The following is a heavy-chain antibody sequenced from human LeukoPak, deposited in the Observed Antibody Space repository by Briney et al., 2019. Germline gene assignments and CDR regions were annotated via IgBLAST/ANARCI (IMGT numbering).Heavy chain of an antibody. J-gene: IGHJ2*01. Sequence: GGSLRLSCAASGFTFSSYAMSWVRQAPGKGLEWVSTISGSGVSTHYADSVKGHFTISRDNSKNTLYLQMNSLRAEDTAVYYCAKGRIVVVVAAADWYFDLWGRGTLVTVSS. V-gene: IGHV3-23*01. CDR3: AKGRIVVVVAAADWYFDL. D-gene: IGHD2-15*01. CDR1: GFTFSSYA. CDR2: ISGSGVST.